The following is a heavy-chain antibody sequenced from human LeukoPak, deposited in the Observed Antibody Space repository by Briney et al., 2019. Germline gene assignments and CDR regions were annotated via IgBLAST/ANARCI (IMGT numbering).Heavy chain of an antibody. CDR3: ARDHGIVLMVYAIPEDAFDI. Sequence: ASVKASCKASGYTFTSYGISWVRQAPGQGLEWMGWISAYNGNTNYAQKLQGRVTMTTDTSTSTAYMELRSLRSDDTAVYYCARDHGIVLMVYAIPEDAFDIWGQGTMVTVSS. V-gene: IGHV1-18*01. CDR2: ISAYNGNT. J-gene: IGHJ3*02. D-gene: IGHD2-8*01. CDR1: GYTFTSYG.